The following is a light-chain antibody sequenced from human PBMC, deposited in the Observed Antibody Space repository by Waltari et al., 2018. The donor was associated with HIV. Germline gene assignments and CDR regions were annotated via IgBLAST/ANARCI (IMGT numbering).Light chain of an antibody. CDR2: DNS. V-gene: IGLV1-51*01. J-gene: IGLJ1*01. CDR1: TSNIGNNY. CDR3: GTWDSSLSAVV. Sequence: QSVLTQPPSVSAAPGQKVTISCSGSTSNIGNNYVPWYQRLPGQAPKLLIYDNSERPSGIPDRFSGSKSGTSATLGITGLQTGDEADYYCGTWDSSLSAVVFGTGTKVTVL.